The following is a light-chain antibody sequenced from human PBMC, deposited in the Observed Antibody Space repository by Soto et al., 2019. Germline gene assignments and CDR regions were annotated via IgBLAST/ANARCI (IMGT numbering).Light chain of an antibody. CDR3: SSYAGSYTAV. CDR2: EVN. CDR1: SSDVGGYNY. J-gene: IGLJ2*01. V-gene: IGLV2-8*01. Sequence: QSVLTQPPSASGSPGQSVTISCTGTSSDVGGYNYVSWYQQHPGKAPKLMIYEVNKRPSGVPDRFSGSKSGNMASLTVSGLQTEDEADYYCSSYAGSYTAVFGGGTKLTVL.